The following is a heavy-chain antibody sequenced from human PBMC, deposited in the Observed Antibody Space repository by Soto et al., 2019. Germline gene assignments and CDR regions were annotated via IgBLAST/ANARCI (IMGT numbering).Heavy chain of an antibody. Sequence: PSETLSLTCTVSGGSISSYYWSWIRQPPGKGLEWIGYIYYSGSTNYNPSLKSRVTISVDTSKNQFSLKLSSVTAADTAVYYCARSQYSGYDLGFDYWGQGTLVTVSS. J-gene: IGHJ4*02. CDR2: IYYSGST. CDR1: GGSISSYY. V-gene: IGHV4-59*01. CDR3: ARSQYSGYDLGFDY. D-gene: IGHD5-12*01.